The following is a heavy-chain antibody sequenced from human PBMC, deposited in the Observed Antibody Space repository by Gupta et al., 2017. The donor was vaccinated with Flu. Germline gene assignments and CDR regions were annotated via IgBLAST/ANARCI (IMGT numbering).Heavy chain of an antibody. Sequence: QVQLQESGPGLVKPSQTLSLTCTVSGGSISSGSYYWSWIRQPAGKGLEWIGRIYTSGSTNYNPSLKSRVTISVDTSKNQFSLKLSSVTAADTAVYYCARGGRVGTRRGDVRDDAFDIWGQGTMVTVSS. J-gene: IGHJ3*02. CDR3: ARGGRVGTRRGDVRDDAFDI. CDR2: IYTSGST. CDR1: GGSISSGSYY. D-gene: IGHD4-23*01. V-gene: IGHV4-61*02.